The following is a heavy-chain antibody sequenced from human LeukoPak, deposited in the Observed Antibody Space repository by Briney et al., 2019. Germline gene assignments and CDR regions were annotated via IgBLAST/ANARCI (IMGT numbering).Heavy chain of an antibody. Sequence: GSLRLSCAASGFTFSSYGMHWGRPAPGKGLEWVAFIRYDGSNKYYADSVKGRFTISRDNSKSTLYLQMNSLRAEDTAVYYCARDLGSGGDYDLDAFDIWGQGTMVTVSS. D-gene: IGHD2-21*01. V-gene: IGHV3-30*02. CDR3: ARDLGSGGDYDLDAFDI. J-gene: IGHJ3*02. CDR2: IRYDGSNK. CDR1: GFTFSSYG.